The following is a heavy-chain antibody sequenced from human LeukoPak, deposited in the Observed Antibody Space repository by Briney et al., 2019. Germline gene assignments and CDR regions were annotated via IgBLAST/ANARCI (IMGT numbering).Heavy chain of an antibody. V-gene: IGHV1-69*13. CDR1: GYTFTSYA. CDR3: ARGRIVVVTASNWFDP. D-gene: IGHD2-21*02. Sequence: SVKVSCKASGYTFTSYAMNWVRQAPGQGLEWMGGIITFSGTTNYAQKFQGRVTITVDESTSTAYMDLSSLRSEDTAVYYCARGRIVVVTASNWFDPWGQGTLVTVSS. CDR2: IITFSGTT. J-gene: IGHJ5*02.